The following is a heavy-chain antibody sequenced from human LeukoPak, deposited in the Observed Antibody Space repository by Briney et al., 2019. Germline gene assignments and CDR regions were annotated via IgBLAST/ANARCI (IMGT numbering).Heavy chain of an antibody. V-gene: IGHV3-30*02. CDR1: EFTFSSYA. D-gene: IGHD3-22*01. CDR3: AKFADDYYDSSGYYDDY. Sequence: GGSLRLSCAASEFTFSSYAMSWVRQAPAKGLEWVAFIQYDGSNKYYADSVRGRFTISRDNSKNTLYLQMNSLGTEDTAVYYCAKFADDYYDSSGYYDDYWGQGTLVTVSS. CDR2: IQYDGSNK. J-gene: IGHJ4*02.